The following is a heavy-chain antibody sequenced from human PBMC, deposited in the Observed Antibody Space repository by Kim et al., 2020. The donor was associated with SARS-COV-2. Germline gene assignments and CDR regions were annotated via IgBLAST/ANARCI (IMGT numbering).Heavy chain of an antibody. Sequence: YYTPSLKSRVTISVDTSKNQFSLKLSSVTAADTAVYYCASYDILTGSVYWGQGTLVTVSS. CDR3: ASYDILTGSVY. J-gene: IGHJ4*02. V-gene: IGHV4-30-2*05. D-gene: IGHD3-9*01.